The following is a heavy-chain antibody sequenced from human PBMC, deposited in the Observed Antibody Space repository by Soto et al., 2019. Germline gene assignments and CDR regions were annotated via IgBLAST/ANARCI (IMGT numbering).Heavy chain of an antibody. D-gene: IGHD3-22*01. CDR3: ARVSDYYDSSGYYPNFDY. CDR2: IIPIFGTA. CDR1: GGTFSSYA. J-gene: IGHJ4*02. Sequence: SVKVSCKASGGTFSSYAISWVRQAPGQGLEWMGGIIPIFGTANYAQKFQGRVTITADESTSTAYMELSSLRSEDTAVYYCARVSDYYDSSGYYPNFDYWGQGTLVTVSS. V-gene: IGHV1-69*13.